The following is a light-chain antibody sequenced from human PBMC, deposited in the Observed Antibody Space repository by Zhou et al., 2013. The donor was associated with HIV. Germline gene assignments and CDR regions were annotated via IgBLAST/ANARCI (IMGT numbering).Light chain of an antibody. CDR3: QQSSTNSRT. CDR2: KAS. V-gene: IGKV1-5*03. CDR1: QTISDW. Sequence: DIQMTQSPSTLSASVGDRVTITCRASQTISDWLAWYQQKPGKAPKLLIYKASTLEIGVPSRFSGSGSGTEFTLTISSLQPDDFATYYCQQSSTNSRTFGQGTKVEIK. J-gene: IGKJ1*01.